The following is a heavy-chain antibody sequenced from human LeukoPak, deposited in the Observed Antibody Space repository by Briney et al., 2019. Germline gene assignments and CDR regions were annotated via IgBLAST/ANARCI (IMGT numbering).Heavy chain of an antibody. CDR2: VSSSSYI. J-gene: IGHJ6*03. D-gene: IGHD3-10*01. Sequence: GGSLRLSCAASGFTFSSYEMNWVRQAPGKGLEWVSYVSSSSYIYYADSVKGRFTISRDNAKNSLYLQMNSLRAEDTAVYYCARVNHPSYYYGSGSYLPDYYYYYMDVWGKGTTVTISS. CDR3: ARVNHPSYYYGSGSYLPDYYYYYMDV. V-gene: IGHV3-21*05. CDR1: GFTFSSYE.